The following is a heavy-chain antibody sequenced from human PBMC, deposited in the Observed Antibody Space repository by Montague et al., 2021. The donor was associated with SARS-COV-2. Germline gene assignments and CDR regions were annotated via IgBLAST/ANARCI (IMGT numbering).Heavy chain of an antibody. CDR2: ISSSGSTI. V-gene: IGHV3-48*03. D-gene: IGHD3-10*01. J-gene: IGHJ6*02. CDR3: ARDRGYGDFYYYGMDV. Sequence: SLRLSCAASGFTFSNYEMNWVRQAPGKGLEWVLYISSSGSTIYYADSVKGRLTISRDNAQNSLYLQMNSLRAEDTGVYYCARDRGYGDFYYYGMDVWGQGTTVTVPS. CDR1: GFTFSNYE.